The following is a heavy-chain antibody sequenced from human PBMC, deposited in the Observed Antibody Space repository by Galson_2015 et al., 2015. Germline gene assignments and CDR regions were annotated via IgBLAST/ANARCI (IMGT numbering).Heavy chain of an antibody. CDR1: GYRFSSYW. CDR2: IYPGDSGT. CDR3: AGHSGMATSYWYFDR. D-gene: IGHD5-24*01. J-gene: IGHJ2*01. Sequence: QSGAEVKKPGESLKISCTGSGYRFSSYWIGWVRQMPGKGLEWMGIIYPGDSGTRYSPSFQGQVTISADKSISTAYLQWSSLRASDTAMYYCAGHSGMATSYWYFDRWGRGTLVTVSS. V-gene: IGHV5-51*01.